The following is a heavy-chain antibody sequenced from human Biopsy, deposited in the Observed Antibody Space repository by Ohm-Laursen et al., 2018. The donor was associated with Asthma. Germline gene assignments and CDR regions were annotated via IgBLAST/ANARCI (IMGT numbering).Heavy chain of an antibody. CDR3: ARRITIFGVVQKDHGMDA. Sequence: PGTLSLTCAVSGGSMTPTSHYWDRIRQAPGKGLEWIGYISYGGKTSYNPSLKNRVTISRDTSKNQFSLRLTSVTAADTAVYFCARRITIFGVVQKDHGMDAWGQGTTVIVSS. J-gene: IGHJ6*02. CDR1: GGSMTPTSHY. CDR2: ISYGGKT. V-gene: IGHV4-39*01. D-gene: IGHD3-3*01.